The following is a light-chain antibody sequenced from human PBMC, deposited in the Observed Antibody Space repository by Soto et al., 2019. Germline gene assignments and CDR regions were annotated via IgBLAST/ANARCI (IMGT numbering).Light chain of an antibody. CDR2: GAS. J-gene: IGKJ2*01. CDR3: QQYGGSPPLYT. Sequence: EIVLTQSPGTLSLSPGEEATLSCRASQSVRSNYLAWYQQRPGQAPRLLISGASSRATGIPERFSGSGSGTDFTLTISRLEPEDFAVYYSQQYGGSPPLYTFGQGTKLEIK. V-gene: IGKV3-20*01. CDR1: QSVRSNY.